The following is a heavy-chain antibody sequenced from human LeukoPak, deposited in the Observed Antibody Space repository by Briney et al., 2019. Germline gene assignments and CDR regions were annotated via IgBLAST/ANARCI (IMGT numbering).Heavy chain of an antibody. CDR2: SSSSDDGK. D-gene: IGHD1-1*01. CDR3: AKVKGKDGVRDAYDM. CDR1: GFTVSSNY. Sequence: PGGSLRLSCAASGFTVSSNYMSWVRQVPGKGLEWVSASSSSDDGKWYAESVRGRFTISRDTSKNTVYLQMNGLRAEDTALYYCAKVKGKDGVRDAYDMWGQGTMVTVSS. V-gene: IGHV3-23*01. J-gene: IGHJ3*02.